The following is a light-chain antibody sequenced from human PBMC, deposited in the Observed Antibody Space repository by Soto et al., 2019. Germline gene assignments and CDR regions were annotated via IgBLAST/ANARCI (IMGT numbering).Light chain of an antibody. CDR2: DAS. J-gene: IGKJ4*01. CDR3: HQYGHSPVT. Sequence: EIVLTQTPGTVSLSPGERATLSCRASQSVRSTYFAWYQHKPGQAPRLLIFDASTRATGIPHRFSGSGSGTAFTLTISRLEPEDFALYYCHQYGHSPVTFGGGTKVAIK. V-gene: IGKV3-20*01. CDR1: QSVRSTY.